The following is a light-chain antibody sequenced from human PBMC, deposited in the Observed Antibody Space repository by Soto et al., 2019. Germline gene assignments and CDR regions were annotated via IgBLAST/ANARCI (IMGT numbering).Light chain of an antibody. Sequence: IVLTQSPGTLSLSPGERATLSCRASQSVSSSYLAWYQQKPGQAPRLVIHGASTRATGVPDRFSGSGSGTDFTLTISRLEPEDFAVYYCQQYGSSPMYTFGQGTKLEIK. CDR1: QSVSSSY. CDR3: QQYGSSPMYT. J-gene: IGKJ2*01. CDR2: GAS. V-gene: IGKV3-20*01.